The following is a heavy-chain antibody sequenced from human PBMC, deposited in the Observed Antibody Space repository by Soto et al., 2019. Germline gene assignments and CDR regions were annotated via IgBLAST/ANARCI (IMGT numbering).Heavy chain of an antibody. CDR1: GFTFTSFA. J-gene: IGHJ6*02. Sequence: SVKVSCKASGFTFTSFAMQWVRQARGQRLEWIGWIVVGSGNTNYAQKFQERVTITRDMSTSTAYMELSSLRSEDTAVYYCAARIVGAPYYYYGMDVWGQGTKVTVSS. V-gene: IGHV1-58*02. D-gene: IGHD1-26*01. CDR3: AARIVGAPYYYYGMDV. CDR2: IVVGSGNT.